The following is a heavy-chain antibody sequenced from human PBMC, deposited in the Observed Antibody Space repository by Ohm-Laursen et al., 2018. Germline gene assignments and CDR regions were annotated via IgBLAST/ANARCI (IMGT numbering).Heavy chain of an antibody. CDR3: ASIAVAGTDY. D-gene: IGHD6-19*01. V-gene: IGHV3-53*01. CDR1: DFPVSNNY. Sequence: GSLRLSCSASDFPVSNNYISWVRQAPGKGLEWISVVYSGGNTYFADSVRGRFTISRDNFKNTVYLQMDYLRPDDTAVYYCASIAVAGTDYWGQGTLVTVSS. J-gene: IGHJ4*02. CDR2: VYSGGNT.